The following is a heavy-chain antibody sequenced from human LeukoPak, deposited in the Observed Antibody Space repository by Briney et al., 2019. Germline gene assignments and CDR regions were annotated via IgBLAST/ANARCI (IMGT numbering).Heavy chain of an antibody. J-gene: IGHJ4*02. CDR3: ARQWYEDTAMVDY. Sequence: GGALQISYEGSGYCFTSYWIAWVRRMPGKGLEWMGIIYPGDSDTRYSPSFQGQVTISADKSISTAYLQWRSLKASDNAMYYCARQWYEDTAMVDYWGQGTLVTVSS. V-gene: IGHV5-51*01. CDR1: GYCFTSYW. D-gene: IGHD5-18*01. CDR2: IYPGDSDT.